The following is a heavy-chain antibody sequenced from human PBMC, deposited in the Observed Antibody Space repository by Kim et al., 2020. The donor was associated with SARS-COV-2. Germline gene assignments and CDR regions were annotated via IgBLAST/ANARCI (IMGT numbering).Heavy chain of an antibody. D-gene: IGHD3-16*01. CDR3: AKDMGGGTPYYYGMDV. CDR2: ISYDGSNK. CDR1: GFTFSSYG. V-gene: IGHV3-30*18. J-gene: IGHJ6*02. Sequence: GGSLRLSCAASGFTFSSYGMHWVRQAPGKGLEWVAVISYDGSNKYYADSVKGRFTISRDNSKNTLYLQMNSLRAEDTAVYYCAKDMGGGTPYYYGMDVWGQGTTVTVSS.